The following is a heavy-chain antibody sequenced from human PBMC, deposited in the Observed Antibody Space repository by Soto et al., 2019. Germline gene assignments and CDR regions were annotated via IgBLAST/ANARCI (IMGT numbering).Heavy chain of an antibody. V-gene: IGHV1-69*13. Sequence: ASVKVSCKASGGTFSSYAISWVRQAPGQGLEWMGGIIPIFGTANYAQKFQGRVTITADESTSTAYMELSSLRSEDTAVYYCARGVRDYGGNSGLEGWFDYWGQGTLVTVSS. J-gene: IGHJ4*02. CDR3: ARGVRDYGGNSGLEGWFDY. D-gene: IGHD4-17*01. CDR2: IIPIFGTA. CDR1: GGTFSSYA.